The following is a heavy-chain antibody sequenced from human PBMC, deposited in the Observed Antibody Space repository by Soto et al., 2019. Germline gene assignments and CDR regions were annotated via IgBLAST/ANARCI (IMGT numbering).Heavy chain of an antibody. CDR3: ARDRDSGWPGDY. CDR1: GFSVSSNY. Sequence: GGSLRLSCAASGFSVSSNYMSWVRQPPGRAPEWVAIIYSDETIHYAASVKGRFTISRDNAKNTLSLQMHSLRAEDTAVYYCARDRDSGWPGDYWGQGTLVTVSS. CDR2: IYSDETI. D-gene: IGHD6-19*01. J-gene: IGHJ4*02. V-gene: IGHV3-66*01.